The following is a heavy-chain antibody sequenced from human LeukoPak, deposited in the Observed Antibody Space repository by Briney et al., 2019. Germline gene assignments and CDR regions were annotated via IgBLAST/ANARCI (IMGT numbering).Heavy chain of an antibody. D-gene: IGHD5-18*01. CDR1: GFTFNTYS. V-gene: IGHV3-7*01. Sequence: GGSLRLSCAASGFTFNTYSMNWVRQPPGKGLEWVANIMRDGSEKYYVDSVKGRFTISRDNAKNSLYLQMNSLRAEDTAVYYCARDPSRGYSYGYADYWGQGSLVTVSS. CDR3: ARDPSRGYSYGYADY. CDR2: IMRDGSEK. J-gene: IGHJ4*02.